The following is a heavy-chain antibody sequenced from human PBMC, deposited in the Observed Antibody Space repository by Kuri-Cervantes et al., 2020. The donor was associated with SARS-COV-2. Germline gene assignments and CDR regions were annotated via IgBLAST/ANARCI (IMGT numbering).Heavy chain of an antibody. V-gene: IGHV4-34*01. CDR1: GGSFSGYY. CDR2: INHSGST. Sequence: SETLSLTCAVYGGSFSGYYWSWIRQPPGKGLEWIGEINHSGSTNYNPSLKSRVTISVDTSKNQFSLKLSSVTAADTAVYYCANPRVVLDAFDIWGQGSMVTVSS. CDR3: ANPRVVLDAFDI. J-gene: IGHJ3*02. D-gene: IGHD2-15*01.